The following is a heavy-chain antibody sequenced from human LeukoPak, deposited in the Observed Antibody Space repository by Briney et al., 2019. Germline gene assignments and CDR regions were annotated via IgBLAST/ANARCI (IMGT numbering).Heavy chain of an antibody. Sequence: PGGSLRLSCAASGFTFSTYAMSWVRQAPGKGLEWVSALSGSGGSSYYADSVRGRFTISRDNSKNTHYLQMNSLRAEDTAVYYCTRDHTLGGQGTLVTVSS. V-gene: IGHV3-23*01. CDR2: LSGSGGSS. D-gene: IGHD2-2*02. CDR1: GFTFSTYA. CDR3: TRDHTL. J-gene: IGHJ4*02.